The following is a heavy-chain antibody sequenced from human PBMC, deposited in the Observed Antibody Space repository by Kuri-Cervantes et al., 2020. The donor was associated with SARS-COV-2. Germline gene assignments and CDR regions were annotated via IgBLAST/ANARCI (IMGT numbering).Heavy chain of an antibody. V-gene: IGHV1-2*02. CDR2: INPKSGGT. J-gene: IGHJ6*03. Sequence: ASVKVSCKSSGNTFTAYNIHWVRQAPGQGLEWLGWINPKSGGTNHAQEFQGRITMTRDTSISTVYMELTRLRSDDTAVYYCARGGQPIHPCNSGVCYYYYYYMDVWGKGTTVTVSS. CDR3: ARGGQPIHPCNSGVCYYYYYYMDV. CDR1: GNTFTAYN. D-gene: IGHD2/OR15-2a*01.